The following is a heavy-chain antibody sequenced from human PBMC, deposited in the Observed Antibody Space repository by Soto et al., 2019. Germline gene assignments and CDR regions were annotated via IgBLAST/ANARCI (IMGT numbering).Heavy chain of an antibody. CDR2: IKQDGSEK. V-gene: IGHV3-7*04. J-gene: IGHJ4*02. CDR3: ARVTYYYGSGSYGD. CDR1: GFTFSSYW. D-gene: IGHD3-10*01. Sequence: PGGSLRLSCAASGFTFSSYWMSWVRQAPGKGLEWVANIKQDGSEKYYVDSVKGRFTISRDNAKNSLYLQMNSLRAEDTAVYYCARVTYYYGSGSYGDWGQGTLVTVSS.